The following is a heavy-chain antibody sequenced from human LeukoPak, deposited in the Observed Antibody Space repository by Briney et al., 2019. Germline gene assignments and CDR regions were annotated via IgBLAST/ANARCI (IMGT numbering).Heavy chain of an antibody. J-gene: IGHJ5*02. CDR2: ISAYNGNT. Sequence: GASVKVSCKASGYTFTSDYMHWVRQAPGQGLEWMGWISAYNGNTNYAQKLQGRVTMTTDTSTSTAYMELRSLRSDDTAVYYCARDSQLANHNNWFDPWGQGTLVTVSS. CDR1: GYTFTSDY. V-gene: IGHV1-18*04. D-gene: IGHD6-6*01. CDR3: ARDSQLANHNNWFDP.